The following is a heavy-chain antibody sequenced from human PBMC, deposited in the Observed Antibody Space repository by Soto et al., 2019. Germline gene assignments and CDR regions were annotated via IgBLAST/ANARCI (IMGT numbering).Heavy chain of an antibody. D-gene: IGHD2-15*01. Sequence: EVQLLESGGGLVQPGGSLRLSCAASGFTFSSYAMSWVRQAPGKGLEWVSAISGSGGSTYYADSVKGRFTISRDNSKNTLYLQMNSLRAEDTAVYYCAKVSILNCSCGSCSYFDYWGQGTLVTASS. CDR1: GFTFSSYA. CDR3: AKVSILNCSCGSCSYFDY. CDR2: ISGSGGST. J-gene: IGHJ4*02. V-gene: IGHV3-23*01.